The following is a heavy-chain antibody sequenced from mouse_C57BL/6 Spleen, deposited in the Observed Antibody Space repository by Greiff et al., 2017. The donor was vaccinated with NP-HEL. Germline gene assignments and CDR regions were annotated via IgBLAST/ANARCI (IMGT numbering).Heavy chain of an antibody. CDR3: ARKVIYYDYPDY. V-gene: IGHV1-55*01. CDR2: IYPGSGST. CDR1: GYTFTSYW. D-gene: IGHD2-4*01. Sequence: QVQLQQPGAELVKPGASVKMSCKASGYTFTSYWITWVKQRPGQGLEWIGDIYPGSGSTNYNEKFKSKATLTVDTSSSTAYMQLSSLTSEDSAVYYCARKVIYYDYPDYWGQGTTLTVSS. J-gene: IGHJ2*01.